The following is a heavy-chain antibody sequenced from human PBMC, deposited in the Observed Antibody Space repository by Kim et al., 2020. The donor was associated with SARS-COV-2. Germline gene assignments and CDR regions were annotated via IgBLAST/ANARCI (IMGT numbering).Heavy chain of an antibody. CDR1: GFTFSGYG. D-gene: IGHD1-26*01. CDR3: AKDLSGSDTYFDY. CDR2: ISYDGTNK. Sequence: GGSLRLSCAASGFTFSGYGIHWVRQAPGKGLEWVAVISYDGTNKYYADSVKGRFSISRDNSKNTLYLQMNSLRGEDTAVYYCAKDLSGSDTYFDYGGQGT. J-gene: IGHJ4*02. V-gene: IGHV3-30*18.